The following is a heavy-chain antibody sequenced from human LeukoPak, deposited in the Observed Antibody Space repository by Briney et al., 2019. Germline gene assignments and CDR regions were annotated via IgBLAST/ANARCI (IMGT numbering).Heavy chain of an antibody. CDR2: ISASGGST. V-gene: IGHV3-23*01. D-gene: IGHD2-2*01. CDR3: AKDIVVVPAAIDYYYYYGMDV. Sequence: GGSLRLSCAASGFTFSSSAMSWVRQVPGKGLEWVSGISASGGSTSYADSVKGRFTVSRDNSKNTLYLQMNSLRAEDTAVYYCAKDIVVVPAAIDYYYYYGMDVWGQGTTVTVSS. CDR1: GFTFSSSA. J-gene: IGHJ6*02.